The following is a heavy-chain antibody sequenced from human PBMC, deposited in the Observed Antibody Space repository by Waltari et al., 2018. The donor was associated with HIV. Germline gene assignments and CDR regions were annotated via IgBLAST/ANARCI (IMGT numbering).Heavy chain of an antibody. V-gene: IGHV3-23*01. J-gene: IGHJ3*01. D-gene: IGHD3-10*01. CDR1: GCTFTDFA. CDR3: VKDSGRAADVFVR. Sequence: QLLESGGGLVEPGGSLRLSSAASGCTFTDFAMDWVRQAPGKGLEWVSAIRGGGETFYADSVKGRFTISRDNSKNTLYLQMNSLRADDAAVYYCVKDSGRAADVFVRWGQGTMVTVSS. CDR2: IRGGGET.